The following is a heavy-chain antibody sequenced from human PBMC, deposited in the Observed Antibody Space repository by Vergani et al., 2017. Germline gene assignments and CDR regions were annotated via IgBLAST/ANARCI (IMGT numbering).Heavy chain of an antibody. D-gene: IGHD5-12*01. CDR2: IIPIFGTA. Sequence: QVQLVQSGAEVKKPGSSVKVSCKASGGTFSSYAISWVRQAPGQGLESMGGIIPIFGTANYAQKFQGRVTITADESTSTAYMELSSLRSEDTAVYYCARDLGGYSGYGENWFDPWGQGTLVTVSS. CDR3: ARDLGGYSGYGENWFDP. CDR1: GGTFSSYA. V-gene: IGHV1-69*12. J-gene: IGHJ5*02.